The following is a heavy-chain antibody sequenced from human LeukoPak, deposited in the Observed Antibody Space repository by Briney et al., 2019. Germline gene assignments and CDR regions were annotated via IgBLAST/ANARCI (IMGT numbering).Heavy chain of an antibody. D-gene: IGHD2-21*02. Sequence: ASVKVSCKASGYTFTGYYMHWGRQSPGQGLGWMGWINPNSGGTNYAQKVQGRVTMTRDTSISTDYMELSRLRSDDTAVYYCASGDGSDFDYWGQGTLVTVSS. J-gene: IGHJ4*02. CDR3: ASGDGSDFDY. CDR1: GYTFTGYY. V-gene: IGHV1-2*02. CDR2: INPNSGGT.